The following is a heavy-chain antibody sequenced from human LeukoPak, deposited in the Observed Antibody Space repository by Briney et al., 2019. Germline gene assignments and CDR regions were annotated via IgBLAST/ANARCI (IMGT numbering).Heavy chain of an antibody. V-gene: IGHV1-18*01. CDR1: GYTFTSYG. D-gene: IGHD3-9*01. Sequence: ASVKVSCKASGYTFTSYGISWVRQAPGQGLEWMGWISAYNGNTNYAQKLQGRVTMTTDTSTSTAYMELRSLRSDDTAVYYCARDLSPYDILTGYSPDAFDIWGQGTMVTVSS. J-gene: IGHJ3*02. CDR3: ARDLSPYDILTGYSPDAFDI. CDR2: ISAYNGNT.